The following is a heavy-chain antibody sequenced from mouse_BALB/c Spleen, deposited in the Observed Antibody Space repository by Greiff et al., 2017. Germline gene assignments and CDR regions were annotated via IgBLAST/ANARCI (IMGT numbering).Heavy chain of an antibody. V-gene: IGHV1-82*01. D-gene: IGHD1-1*01. CDR3: ARSGYGSSYWYFDV. CDR2: IYPGDGDT. CDR1: GYAFSSSW. J-gene: IGHJ1*01. Sequence: QVQLQQSGPELVKPGASVKISCKASGYAFSSSWMNWVKQRPGQGLEWIGRIYPGDGDTNYNGKFKGKATLTADKSSSTAYMQLSSLTSVDSAVYFCARSGYGSSYWYFDVWGAGTTVTVPS.